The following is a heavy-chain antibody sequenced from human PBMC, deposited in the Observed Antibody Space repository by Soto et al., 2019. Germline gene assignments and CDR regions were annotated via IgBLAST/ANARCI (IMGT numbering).Heavy chain of an antibody. J-gene: IGHJ3*02. CDR1: GGTFSSYT. CDR3: AREQGGGFAFDI. CDR2: IIPILGIA. D-gene: IGHD3-16*01. V-gene: IGHV1-69*08. Sequence: QVQLVQSGAEVKKPGSSVKVSCKASGGTFSSYTISWVRQAPGQGLEWMGRIIPILGIANYAQKFQGRVTITADKSTSTAYMELSSLRSEDTAVYYCAREQGGGFAFDIWGQGTMVTVSS.